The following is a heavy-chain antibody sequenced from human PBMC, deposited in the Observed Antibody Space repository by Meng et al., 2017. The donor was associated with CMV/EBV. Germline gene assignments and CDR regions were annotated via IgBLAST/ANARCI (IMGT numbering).Heavy chain of an antibody. Sequence: GSLKISCAASGFTFDDYGMSWVRQAPGKGLEWVSGINWNGGSTGYADSVKGRFTISRDNAKNSLYLQMNSLRAEDTALYYCARTDCSSTSCPKYYFDYWGQGTLVTVSS. CDR3: ARTDCSSTSCPKYYFDY. J-gene: IGHJ4*02. CDR2: INWNGGST. V-gene: IGHV3-20*04. CDR1: GFTFDDYG. D-gene: IGHD2-2*01.